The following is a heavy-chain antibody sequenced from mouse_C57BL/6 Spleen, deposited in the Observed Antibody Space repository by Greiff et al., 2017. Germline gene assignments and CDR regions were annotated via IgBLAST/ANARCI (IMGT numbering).Heavy chain of an antibody. D-gene: IGHD2-4*01. Sequence: VMLVESGAELARPGASVKLSCKASGYTFTSYGISWVKQRTGQGLEWIGEIYPRSGNTYYNEKFKGKATLTADKSSSTAYMELRSLTSEDSAVYFCARMSPYDYEGPTGDFDVWGTGTTVTVSS. J-gene: IGHJ1*03. CDR3: ARMSPYDYEGPTGDFDV. CDR2: IYPRSGNT. V-gene: IGHV1-81*01. CDR1: GYTFTSYG.